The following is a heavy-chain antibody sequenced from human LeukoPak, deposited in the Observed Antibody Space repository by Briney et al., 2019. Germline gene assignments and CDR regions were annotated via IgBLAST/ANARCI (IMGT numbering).Heavy chain of an antibody. D-gene: IGHD6-13*01. J-gene: IGHJ4*02. CDR1: GFTFSSYG. V-gene: IGHV3-30*02. Sequence: PGGSLRLSCAASGFTFSSYGMHWVRQAPGKGLEWVAFTRYDGSNKYYADSVKGRFTISRDNSKNTLYLQMDSLRSEDTAVYYCARDFFPIVDSSWYEIGYWGQGTLVTVSS. CDR3: ARDFFPIVDSSWYEIGY. CDR2: TRYDGSNK.